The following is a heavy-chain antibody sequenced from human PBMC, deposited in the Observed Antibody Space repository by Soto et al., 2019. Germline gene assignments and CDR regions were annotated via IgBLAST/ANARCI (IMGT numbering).Heavy chain of an antibody. Sequence: QVQLQESGPGLVKPSETLSLTCSVSGGSVSSGDYYWSWIRQPPGKGLEWIGYIYYSGNTYYNPSLTSRVTISVDMPKNKFSLSLSSVTAADTAVYYCARVPWNLEPTLCFAPWGQGTLVTVST. J-gene: IGHJ5*02. CDR1: GGSVSSGDYY. CDR2: IYYSGNT. D-gene: IGHD1-1*01. V-gene: IGHV4-30-4*01. CDR3: ARVPWNLEPTLCFAP.